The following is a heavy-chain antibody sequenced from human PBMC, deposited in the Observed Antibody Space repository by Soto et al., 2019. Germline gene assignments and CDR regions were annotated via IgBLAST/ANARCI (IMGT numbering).Heavy chain of an antibody. J-gene: IGHJ4*02. V-gene: IGHV3-49*04. CDR3: TRDKAYYYGSGSYPHFDY. CDR1: GFTFGDYA. Sequence: AGGSLRLSCPASGFTFGDYAMSWVRQAPGKGLEWVGFIRSKAYGGTTEYAASVKGRFTISRDDSKSIAYLQMNSLKTEDTAVYYCTRDKAYYYGSGSYPHFDYWGQGTLVTVSS. D-gene: IGHD3-10*01. CDR2: IRSKAYGGTT.